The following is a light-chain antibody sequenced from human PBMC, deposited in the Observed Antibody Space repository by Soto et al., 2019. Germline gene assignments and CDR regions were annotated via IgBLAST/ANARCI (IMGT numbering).Light chain of an antibody. V-gene: IGKV1-39*01. CDR3: QQSYSTPSIT. Sequence: DIQLTQSPSFLSASVGDRVTITCRASQGISSYLSWYQQKPGKAPKILIYAASTLQTGVPSRFSGSGSGTDFTLTISSLQPEDFATYYCQQSYSTPSITFGQGTKVDI. J-gene: IGKJ1*01. CDR1: QGISSY. CDR2: AAS.